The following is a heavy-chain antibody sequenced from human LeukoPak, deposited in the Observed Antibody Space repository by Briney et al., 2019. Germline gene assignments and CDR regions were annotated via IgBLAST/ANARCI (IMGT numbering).Heavy chain of an antibody. J-gene: IGHJ5*02. V-gene: IGHV4-59*01. CDR1: GGSISSYY. CDR2: IYYSGST. CDR3: ARGIVVVPAAIFDP. D-gene: IGHD2-2*01. Sequence: SETLSLTCTVSGGSISSYYWSWIRQPPGKGLEWIGYIYYSGSTNYNPSLKSRVTISVDTSKNQFSLKLSSVTAADTAVYYCARGIVVVPAAIFDPWGQGTLVTVSS.